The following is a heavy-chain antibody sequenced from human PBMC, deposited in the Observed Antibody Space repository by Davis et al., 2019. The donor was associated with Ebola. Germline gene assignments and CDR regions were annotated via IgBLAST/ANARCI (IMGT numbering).Heavy chain of an antibody. V-gene: IGHV4-59*08. CDR1: GGSISSYY. CDR2: IYYSGST. CDR3: ARHNPALWDY. D-gene: IGHD3-10*01. J-gene: IGHJ4*02. Sequence: SETLSLTCTVSGGSISSYYWSWIRQPPGKGLEWTGYIYYSGSTNYNPSLKSRVTISVDTSKNQFSLKLSSVTAADTAVYYCARHNPALWDYWGQGTLVTVSS.